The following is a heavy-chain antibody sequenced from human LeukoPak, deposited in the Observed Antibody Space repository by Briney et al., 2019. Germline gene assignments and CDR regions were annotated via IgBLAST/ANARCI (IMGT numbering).Heavy chain of an antibody. CDR1: GGSFSGYY. V-gene: IGHV4-34*01. J-gene: IGHJ4*02. D-gene: IGHD1-1*01. CDR3: ARARNWSPFDY. CDR2: INHSGST. Sequence: SETLSLTCAVYGGSFSGYYWSWIRQPPGKGLEWIGEINHSGSTNYNPSLKSRVTISVDTSKNQFSLKLSSVTAADTAVYYCARARNWSPFDYWGQGTLVTVSS.